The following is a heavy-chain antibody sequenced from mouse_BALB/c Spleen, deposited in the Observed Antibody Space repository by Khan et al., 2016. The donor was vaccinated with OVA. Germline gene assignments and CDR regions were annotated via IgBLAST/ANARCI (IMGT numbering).Heavy chain of an antibody. CDR3: VRDGAYHRNDSWFAY. D-gene: IGHD2-14*01. CDR2: INPSNGYT. Sequence: QVQLKESGAELARPGASVWMSCKASGYTFTSYTIHWIKKRPGQGLEWIGYINPSNGYTNYTQKFKNKATMTTDKSSTTAYLQLSSLTTDDSAVYNCVRDGAYHRNDSWFAYWGQGTLVTVSA. J-gene: IGHJ3*01. CDR1: GYTFTSYT. V-gene: IGHV1-4*01.